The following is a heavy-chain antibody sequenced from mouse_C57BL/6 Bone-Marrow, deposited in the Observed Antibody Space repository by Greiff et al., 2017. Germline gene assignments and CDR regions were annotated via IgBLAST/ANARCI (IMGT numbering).Heavy chain of an antibody. J-gene: IGHJ4*01. CDR2: IDPETGGT. Sequence: QVQLQQSGAELVRPGASVTLSCKASGYTFTDYEMHWVKQTPVHGLEWIGAIDPETGGTAYNQKFKGKALLTADKSSSTAYMELRSLTSEDSAVYYGDYGTPYARDYWGQGTSVTVSS. V-gene: IGHV1-15*01. D-gene: IGHD1-1*01. CDR3: DYGTPYARDY. CDR1: GYTFTDYE.